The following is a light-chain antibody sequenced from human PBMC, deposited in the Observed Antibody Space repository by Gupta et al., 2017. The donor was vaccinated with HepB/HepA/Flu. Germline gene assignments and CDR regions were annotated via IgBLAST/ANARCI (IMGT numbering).Light chain of an antibody. V-gene: IGKV3-20*01. CDR2: GAS. CDR3: QQYGSSPYT. CDR1: QSVSSSY. Sequence: IVLTQSPGPLSLSPGARATLPCRASQSVSSSYLAWYQQKPGQAPRLLIYGASSRATGIPDRFSGSGSGTDFTLTISRLEPEDFAVYYCQQYGSSPYTFGQGTKLEIK. J-gene: IGKJ2*01.